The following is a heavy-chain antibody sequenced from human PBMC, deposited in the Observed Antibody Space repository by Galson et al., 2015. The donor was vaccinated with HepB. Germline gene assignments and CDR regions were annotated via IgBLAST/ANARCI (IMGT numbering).Heavy chain of an antibody. V-gene: IGHV5-10-1*01. CDR2: IDPSDSYT. CDR1: GYSFTSYW. J-gene: IGHJ5*02. CDR3: ARKTTGENWFGP. D-gene: IGHD4-17*01. Sequence: QSGAEVKKPGESLRISCQGSGYSFTSYWIHWVRQMPGKGLEWMGRIDPSDSYTSYSPSFQGHVTISADKSISSAYLQWSSLKASDTAIYFCARKTTGENWFGPWGQGTPVTVSS.